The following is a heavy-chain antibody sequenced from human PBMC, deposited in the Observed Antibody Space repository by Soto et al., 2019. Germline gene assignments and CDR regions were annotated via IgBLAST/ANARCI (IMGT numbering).Heavy chain of an antibody. Sequence: GGSLRLSCAASGFTFSSYAMSWVRQAPGKGLEWVSAISGSGGSTYYADSVKGRFTISRDNSKNTLYLQMNSLRAEDTAVYYCAKDYSNQLLWFGELFRAHDYWGQGTLVTVSS. CDR1: GFTFSSYA. D-gene: IGHD3-10*01. V-gene: IGHV3-23*01. CDR2: ISGSGGST. J-gene: IGHJ4*02. CDR3: AKDYSNQLLWFGELFRAHDY.